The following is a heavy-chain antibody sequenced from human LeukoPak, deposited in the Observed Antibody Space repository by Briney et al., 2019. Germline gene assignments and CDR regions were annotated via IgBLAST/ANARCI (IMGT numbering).Heavy chain of an antibody. CDR3: ARDYGDFFDF. D-gene: IGHD4-17*01. V-gene: IGHV3-43*02. Sequence: GGSLRLSCAASGFTFDNFAMHWVRQAPGKGLEWVSLICGDGGCTYYADSVKGRFTISRDNNKNSLYLQVISLRTEDTALYYCARDYGDFFDFWGQGALVTVSS. J-gene: IGHJ4*02. CDR1: GFTFDNFA. CDR2: ICGDGGCT.